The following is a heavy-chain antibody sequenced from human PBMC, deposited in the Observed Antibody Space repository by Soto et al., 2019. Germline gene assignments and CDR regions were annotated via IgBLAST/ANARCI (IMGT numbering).Heavy chain of an antibody. CDR1: GGSISSYY. CDR2: IYYSGST. CDR3: ARQGPASILNTWFDP. J-gene: IGHJ5*02. Sequence: SETLSLTCTVSGGSISSYYWSWIRQPPGKGLEWIGYIYYSGSTNYNPSLKSRATISLDTSKNQFSLKLSSVTAADTAVYYCARQGPASILNTWFDPWGQGTLVTGSS. V-gene: IGHV4-59*01. D-gene: IGHD2-2*01.